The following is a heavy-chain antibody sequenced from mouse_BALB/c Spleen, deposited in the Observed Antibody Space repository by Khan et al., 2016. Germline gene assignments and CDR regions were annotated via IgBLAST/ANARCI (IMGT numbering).Heavy chain of an antibody. CDR1: GYTFTDYY. Sequence: QVQLQQSGTELPRPGASVKLSCKASGYTFTDYYLHWVMQRTGQGLEWIGEIFPGSGSTYYNEKFKGKASLTADKSSSTAYMQLSSLTSEDSAVYCCARSYYGYFAMDYWGHGASVTVSS. V-gene: IGHV1-77*01. CDR3: ARSYYGYFAMDY. D-gene: IGHD1-2*01. J-gene: IGHJ4*01. CDR2: IFPGSGST.